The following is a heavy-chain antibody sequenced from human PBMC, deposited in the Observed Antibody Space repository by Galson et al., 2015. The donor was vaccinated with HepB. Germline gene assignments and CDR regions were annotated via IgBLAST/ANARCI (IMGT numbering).Heavy chain of an antibody. V-gene: IGHV3-15*01. CDR3: TTSTGYSRGWYNSYYSYGMDV. Sequence: SLRLSCAASGFTLSNAWMSWVRQAPGKGLEWVGRIKSKTDGGTTDYAAPVTGRFTISRDDSKNTLYLQMNSLKTEDTAVYYCTTSTGYSRGWYNSYYSYGMDVWGHGTTVTVSS. CDR1: GFTLSNAW. J-gene: IGHJ6*02. CDR2: IKSKTDGGTT. D-gene: IGHD6-19*01.